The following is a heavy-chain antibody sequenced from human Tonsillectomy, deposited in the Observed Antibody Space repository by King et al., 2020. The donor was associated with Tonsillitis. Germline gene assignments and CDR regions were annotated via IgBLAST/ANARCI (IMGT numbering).Heavy chain of an antibody. CDR1: GGTISSYY. J-gene: IGHJ1*01. D-gene: IGHD3-16*01. Sequence: QLQESGPGLVKPSETLSLTCTVSGGTISSYYWSWIRQPPGKGLEWIGYIYYSGSTNYNPSLKSRVTISVDTSKNQFSLKLSSVTAADTAVYYCARQGGDAEYFQHWGQGTLVTVSS. CDR2: IYYSGST. CDR3: ARQGGDAEYFQH. V-gene: IGHV4-59*01.